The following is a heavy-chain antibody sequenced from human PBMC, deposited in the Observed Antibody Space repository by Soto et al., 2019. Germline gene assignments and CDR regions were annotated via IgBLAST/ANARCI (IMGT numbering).Heavy chain of an antibody. CDR3: AREPNYYYGFDV. D-gene: IGHD1-1*01. V-gene: IGHV4-59*08. Sequence: PSETLSLTCTVSGGAISSYYLNWIRQPPGKGLEWIGYIHYTGSSSYNPSLKSRITVSVDTSKNHFSLKLSSVTAADTAVYYCAREPNYYYGFDVWGQGTTVTVSS. J-gene: IGHJ6*02. CDR2: IHYTGSS. CDR1: GGAISSYY.